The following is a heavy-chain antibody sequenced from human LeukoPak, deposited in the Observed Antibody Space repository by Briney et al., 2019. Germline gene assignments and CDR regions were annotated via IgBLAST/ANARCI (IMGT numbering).Heavy chain of an antibody. J-gene: IGHJ3*02. V-gene: IGHV1-3*01. Sequence: HGASVKVSCKASGYTFTTYAMHWARQAPGQRLEWMGWINAGNGNTIYSQKFQGRVTITRDTSASTAYMELSSLRSEDTAVYYCARDFRFTPPLDAFDIWGQGTMVTVSS. CDR1: GYTFTTYA. D-gene: IGHD3-16*02. CDR2: INAGNGNT. CDR3: ARDFRFTPPLDAFDI.